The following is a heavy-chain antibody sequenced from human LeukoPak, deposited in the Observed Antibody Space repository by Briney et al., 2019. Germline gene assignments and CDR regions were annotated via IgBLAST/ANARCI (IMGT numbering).Heavy chain of an antibody. D-gene: IGHD1-14*01. V-gene: IGHV4-61*02. CDR1: GGSISSGSYY. CDR2: IYTSGST. J-gene: IGHJ3*02. Sequence: SQTLSLTCTVSGGSISSGSYYWSWIRQPAGKGLEWIGRIYTSGSTNYNPSLKSRVTILVDTSKNQFSLKLNSVTAADTAVYYCARDGADRRAFDIWGQGTMVTVSS. CDR3: ARDGADRRAFDI.